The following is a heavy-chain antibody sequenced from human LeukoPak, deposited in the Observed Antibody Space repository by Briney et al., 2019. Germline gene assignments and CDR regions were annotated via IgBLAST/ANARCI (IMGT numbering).Heavy chain of an antibody. J-gene: IGHJ2*01. CDR2: IYHSGST. D-gene: IGHD2-15*01. CDR1: GGSISSSNW. Sequence: PSETLSLTCAVSGGSISSSNWWRWVRQPPGKGLEWIGEIYHSGSTNYNPSLKSRVTISVDKSKNQFSLKLSSVTAADTAVYYCASQGGYCSGGSCYSNLYWYFDLWGRGTLVTVSS. V-gene: IGHV4-4*02. CDR3: ASQGGYCSGGSCYSNLYWYFDL.